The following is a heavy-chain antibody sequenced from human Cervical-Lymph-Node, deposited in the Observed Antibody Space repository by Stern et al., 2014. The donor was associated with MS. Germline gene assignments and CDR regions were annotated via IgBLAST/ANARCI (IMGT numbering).Heavy chain of an antibody. D-gene: IGHD3-22*01. CDR3: ARVSSGHYDALDI. Sequence: QLQLQESGPGLVKPSETLSLTCSVSGDSSSSYYWSWIRQPPGKALEWIGNIYNSGSPNYNPALRSRVTISIDTSKKQFSLKLTSVTAADTAVYYCARVSSGHYDALDIWGQGTMVTVSS. CDR2: IYNSGSP. V-gene: IGHV4-59*01. J-gene: IGHJ3*02. CDR1: GDSSSSYY.